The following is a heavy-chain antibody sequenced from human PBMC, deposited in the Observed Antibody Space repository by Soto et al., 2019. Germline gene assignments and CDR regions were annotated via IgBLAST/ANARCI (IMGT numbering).Heavy chain of an antibody. J-gene: IGHJ4*02. V-gene: IGHV4-31*03. CDR2: IYYSGST. CDR1: GGSISSGGYY. D-gene: IGHD3-22*01. CDR3: ARVSRYYDSSGYYDNFDY. Sequence: SETLSLTCTVSGGSISSGGYYWSWIRQHPGKGLEWIGYIYYSGSTYYNPSLKSRVTISVDTSKNQFSLKLSSVTAADTAVYYCARVSRYYDSSGYYDNFDYWGQGTLVTVSS.